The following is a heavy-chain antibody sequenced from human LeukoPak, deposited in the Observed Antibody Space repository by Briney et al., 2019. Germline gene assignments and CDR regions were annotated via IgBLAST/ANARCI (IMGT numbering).Heavy chain of an antibody. V-gene: IGHV3-53*01. J-gene: IGHJ6*02. CDR1: GFTVSSNY. Sequence: GGSLRLSCAASGFTVSSNYMSWVRQAPGKGLEWVSVIYSGGSTYYADSVKGRFTISRDNSKNTLYLQMNSLRAEDTAVYYCARDQPGYYDFWSGYYSYYGMDVWGQGTTVTVSS. CDR2: IYSGGST. CDR3: ARDQPGYYDFWSGYYSYYGMDV. D-gene: IGHD3-3*01.